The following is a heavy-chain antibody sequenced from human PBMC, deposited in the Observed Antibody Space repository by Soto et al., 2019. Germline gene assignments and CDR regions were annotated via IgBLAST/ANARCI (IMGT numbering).Heavy chain of an antibody. CDR3: ARDQVNYYDSSGYYPMDY. D-gene: IGHD3-22*01. Sequence: QVQMVEAGGGVVQPGRSLRLSCAASGFTFSSYGMHWVRQAPGKGLEWVAVIWYDGSNKYYADSVKGRFTISRDNSKNTLYLQMNSLRAEDTAVYYCARDQVNYYDSSGYYPMDYWGQGTLVTVSS. V-gene: IGHV3-33*01. J-gene: IGHJ4*02. CDR2: IWYDGSNK. CDR1: GFTFSSYG.